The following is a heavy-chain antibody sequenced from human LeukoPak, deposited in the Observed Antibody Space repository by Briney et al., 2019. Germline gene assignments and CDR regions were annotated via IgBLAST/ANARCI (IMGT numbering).Heavy chain of an antibody. J-gene: IGHJ4*02. CDR2: FDPEDGET. D-gene: IGHD5-12*01. CDR3: ATVDIVATDPYYFDY. Sequence: AASVKVSCKVSGYTLTELSMHWVRQAPGKGLEWMGGFDPEDGETIYAQKFQGRVTMTEDTSTDTAYMELSSLRSEDTAVYYCATVDIVATDPYYFDYWGQGTLVTVSS. V-gene: IGHV1-24*01. CDR1: GYTLTELS.